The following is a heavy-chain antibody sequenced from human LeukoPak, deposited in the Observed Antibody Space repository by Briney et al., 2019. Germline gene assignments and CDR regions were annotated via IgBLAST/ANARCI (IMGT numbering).Heavy chain of an antibody. CDR2: IHLRGLT. J-gene: IGHJ4*02. CDR3: SRENGAFSPFGY. CDR1: GGSLTSTNW. V-gene: IGHV4-4*02. D-gene: IGHD2-8*01. Sequence: SETLSLTCDVSGGSLTSTNWWSWVRPPPGQGLEWIGEIHLRGLTNYAPSLSSRVTMSLDTSKNYVSLNLTSVTAADTAVYYCSRENGAFSPFGYWGQGALVIVRS.